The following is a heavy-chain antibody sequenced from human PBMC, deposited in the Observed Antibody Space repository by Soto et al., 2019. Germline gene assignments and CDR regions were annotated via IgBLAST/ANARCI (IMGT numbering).Heavy chain of an antibody. CDR1: GFSLSTSGVG. Sequence: QITLEESGPTLVKPTQTLTLTCTFSGFSLSTSGVGVAWIRQPPGKALEWLALVYWYDDKRYSPSLQSRLAITNDTSKNQVVLTVTDMDPVDTATYYCAHIRWGSYARHYFDPWGQGPMVTVSS. D-gene: IGHD3-16*01. CDR3: AHIRWGSYARHYFDP. CDR2: VYWYDDK. V-gene: IGHV2-5*01. J-gene: IGHJ5*02.